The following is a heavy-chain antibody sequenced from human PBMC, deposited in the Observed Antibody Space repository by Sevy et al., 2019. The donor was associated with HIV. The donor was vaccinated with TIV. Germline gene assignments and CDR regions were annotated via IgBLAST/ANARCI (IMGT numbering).Heavy chain of an antibody. CDR1: GFTFSNAW. D-gene: IGHD6-13*01. Sequence: GGSLRLSCAASGFTFSNAWMSWVRQAPGKGLEWVGRIKGKIYDGTIDYAAPVKGSFSISRDDSKNTRYLQMNSLKTEDPAVYYCTTASWSQEDYYNYWGQGTLVTVSS. CDR3: TTASWSQEDYYNY. J-gene: IGHJ4*02. CDR2: IKGKIYDGTI. V-gene: IGHV3-15*01.